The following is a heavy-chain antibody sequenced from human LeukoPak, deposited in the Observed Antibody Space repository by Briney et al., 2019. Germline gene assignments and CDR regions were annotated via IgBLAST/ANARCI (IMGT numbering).Heavy chain of an antibody. V-gene: IGHV1-18*01. CDR2: ISAYNGNT. Sequence: GASVKVSCKASGYTFTSYGISWVRQAPGQGLEWMGWISAYNGNTNYAQKLQGRVTMTTDTSTSTAYMELRSLRSDDTAVYYCARDRIISSSWYLIGANYYYYYMDVWGKGTTVTVSS. D-gene: IGHD6-13*01. J-gene: IGHJ6*03. CDR1: GYTFTSYG. CDR3: ARDRIISSSWYLIGANYYYYYMDV.